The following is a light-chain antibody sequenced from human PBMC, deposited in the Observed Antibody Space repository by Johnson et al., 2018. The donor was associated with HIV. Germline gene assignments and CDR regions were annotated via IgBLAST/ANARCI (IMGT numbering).Light chain of an antibody. V-gene: IGLV1-51*01. CDR3: GTWDSSLSAGV. J-gene: IGLJ1*01. CDR2: DNN. Sequence: QSALTQPPSVSAAPGQKVTISCSGSSSNIGNNYVSWYQQVPGAAPKLLIYDNNKRPSGIPDRFSGSKSGTSATLGITGIQTGDEADYYCGTWDSSLSAGVFGTGTKVTVL. CDR1: SSNIGNNY.